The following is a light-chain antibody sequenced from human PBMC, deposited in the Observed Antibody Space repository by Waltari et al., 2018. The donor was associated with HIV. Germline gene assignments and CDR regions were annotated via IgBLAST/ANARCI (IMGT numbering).Light chain of an antibody. CDR2: DAS. CDR3: QQRSNWPPYT. V-gene: IGKV3-11*01. J-gene: IGKJ2*01. Sequence: EIVLTQSPATLSLSPGERATLSCRASQSVSSYLAWYQQKPGQAPRLLIYDASNRATGIPARLSGSGSWTEFTITISSLETEDFAVYYCQQRSNWPPYTFGQGTKLEIK. CDR1: QSVSSY.